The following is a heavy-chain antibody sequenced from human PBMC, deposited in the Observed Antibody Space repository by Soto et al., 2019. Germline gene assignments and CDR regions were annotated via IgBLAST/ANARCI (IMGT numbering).Heavy chain of an antibody. CDR1: GYTFTGYY. V-gene: IGHV1-2*02. Sequence: ASVKVSCKASGYTFTGYYIHWVRQAPGQVLEWMGWINPNTGGTNYAQKFQGRVTMTRDTSITTAYMELRSLISDDTAVYYCASQQEGGKVANGFDSWGQGTLVTVSS. D-gene: IGHD1-26*01. J-gene: IGHJ4*02. CDR3: ASQQEGGKVANGFDS. CDR2: INPNTGGT.